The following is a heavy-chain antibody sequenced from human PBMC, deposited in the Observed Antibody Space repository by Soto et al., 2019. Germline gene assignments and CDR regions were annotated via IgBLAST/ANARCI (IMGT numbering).Heavy chain of an antibody. CDR3: VRDNSGEFWSGYSHYYFDY. CDR2: ISAYSGKA. CDR1: GYTLTSYG. V-gene: IGHV1-18*01. D-gene: IGHD3-3*01. J-gene: IGHJ4*02. Sequence: ASVKVACKASGYTLTSYGISWVRQAPGQGLEWMGWISAYSGKANYAQKFQGRVTMTTDTSTSTDYMELRSLRSDDTAVYYCVRDNSGEFWSGYSHYYFDYWGQGTLVTVSS.